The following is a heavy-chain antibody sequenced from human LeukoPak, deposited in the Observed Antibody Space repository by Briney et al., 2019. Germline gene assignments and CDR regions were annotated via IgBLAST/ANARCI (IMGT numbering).Heavy chain of an antibody. D-gene: IGHD3-22*01. CDR3: ARGYDSSGYIDY. Sequence: GGSLRLSCAASGFTFSGHTMNWVRQAPGKGLEWVAVISYDGSNKYYADSVKGRFTISRDNSKNTLYLQMNSLRAEDTAVYYCARGYDSSGYIDYWGQGTLVTVSS. V-gene: IGHV3-30-3*01. CDR1: GFTFSGHT. J-gene: IGHJ4*02. CDR2: ISYDGSNK.